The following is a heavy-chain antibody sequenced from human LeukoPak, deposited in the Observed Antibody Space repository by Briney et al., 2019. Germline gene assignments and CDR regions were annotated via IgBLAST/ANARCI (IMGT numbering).Heavy chain of an antibody. CDR3: AKGLSFAFDF. D-gene: IGHD3-16*02. J-gene: IGHJ3*01. CDR1: GFTFNNFA. CDR2: VQSDGSSE. V-gene: IGHV3-30*02. Sequence: PGGSLRLSCAASGFTFNNFAMHWFRQAPGKGLEWVAFVQSDGSSEYYADSVKGRFTISRDNSKRTAFLHMNSLRTEDTAVYYCAKGLSFAFDFWGQGTMVTVSS.